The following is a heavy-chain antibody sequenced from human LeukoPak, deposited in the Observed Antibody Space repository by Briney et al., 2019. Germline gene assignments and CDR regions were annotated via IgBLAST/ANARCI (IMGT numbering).Heavy chain of an antibody. Sequence: ASVKVSCKASGGTFSSYAISWVRQAPGQGLERMGGIIPIFGTANYAQKFQGRVTITADESTSTAYMELSSLRSEDTAVYYCARERACTTVTTSCYYYYGMDVWGQGTTVTVSS. CDR3: ARERACTTVTTSCYYYYGMDV. J-gene: IGHJ6*02. V-gene: IGHV1-69*13. CDR2: IIPIFGTA. CDR1: GGTFSSYA. D-gene: IGHD4-17*01.